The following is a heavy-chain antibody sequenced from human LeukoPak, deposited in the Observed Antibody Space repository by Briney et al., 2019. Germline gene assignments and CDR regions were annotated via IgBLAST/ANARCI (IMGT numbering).Heavy chain of an antibody. CDR2: IIPIFGTA. V-gene: IGHV1-69*06. J-gene: IGHJ4*02. CDR1: AGTFSSYA. Sequence: VASVKVSCKASAGTFSSYAISWVRQAPGQGLEWMGGIIPIFGTANYAQKFQGRVTITADKSTSTAYMELSSLRSEDTAVYYCARCSPDSNYVGGCDYWGQGTLVTVSS. D-gene: IGHD4-11*01. CDR3: ARCSPDSNYVGGCDY.